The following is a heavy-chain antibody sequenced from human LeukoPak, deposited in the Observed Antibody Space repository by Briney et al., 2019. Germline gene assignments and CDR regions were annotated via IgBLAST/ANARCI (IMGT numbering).Heavy chain of an antibody. CDR2: IYYSGST. CDR1: GGSISSSSYY. D-gene: IGHD4-23*01. J-gene: IGHJ4*02. CDR3: ARAYGGNPDFDY. Sequence: TSETLSLTCTVSGGSISSSSYYWGWIRQPPGKGLEWIGSIYYSGSTYYNPSLKSRVTISVDTSKNQFSLKLSSVTAADTAVYYCARAYGGNPDFDYWGQGTLVTVSS. V-gene: IGHV4-39*07.